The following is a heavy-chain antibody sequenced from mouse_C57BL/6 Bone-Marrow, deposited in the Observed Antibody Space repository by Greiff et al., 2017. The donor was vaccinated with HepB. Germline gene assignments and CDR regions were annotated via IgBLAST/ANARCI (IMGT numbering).Heavy chain of an antibody. J-gene: IGHJ3*01. CDR1: GFNIKDDY. V-gene: IGHV14-4*01. D-gene: IGHD2-2*01. Sequence: VQLKESGAELVRPGASVKLSCTASGFNIKDDYMHWVKQRPEQGLEWIGWIDPENGDTEYASKFQGKATITADTSSNTAYLQLSSLTSEDTAVYYCTTWGMVTTGFAYWGQGTLVTVSA. CDR3: TTWGMVTTGFAY. CDR2: IDPENGDT.